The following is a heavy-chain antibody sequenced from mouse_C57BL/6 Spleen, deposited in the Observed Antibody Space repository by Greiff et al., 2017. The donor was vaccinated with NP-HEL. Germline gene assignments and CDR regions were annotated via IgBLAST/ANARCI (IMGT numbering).Heavy chain of an antibody. CDR1: GFNIKDYY. V-gene: IGHV14-2*01. CDR3: ARGDYYGRSNY. D-gene: IGHD1-1*01. J-gene: IGHJ4*01. CDR2: IDPEDGET. Sequence: EVQLQQSGAELVKPWASVKLSCTASGFNIKDYYMHWVKQRPEQGLEWIGRIDPEDGETKYAPKFPGKATITADTSSNTAYRQLSSLTSEDTAVYYCARGDYYGRSNYWGQGTSVTVSS.